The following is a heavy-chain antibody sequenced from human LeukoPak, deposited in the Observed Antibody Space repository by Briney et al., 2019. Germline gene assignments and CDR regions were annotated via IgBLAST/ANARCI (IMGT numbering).Heavy chain of an antibody. CDR1: GFTFSSYG. V-gene: IGHV3-30*02. CDR2: IRYDGSNK. J-gene: IGHJ4*02. CDR3: AKDSRYSSGPYWYDDPYFFDY. D-gene: IGHD6-19*01. Sequence: HPGGSLRLSCAASGFTFSSYGMHWVRQAPGKGLEWVAFIRYDGSNKYYADSVKGRFTISRDNSKNTLYLQMNSLRPEDTAVYYCAKDSRYSSGPYWYDDPYFFDYWGQGTLVTVSS.